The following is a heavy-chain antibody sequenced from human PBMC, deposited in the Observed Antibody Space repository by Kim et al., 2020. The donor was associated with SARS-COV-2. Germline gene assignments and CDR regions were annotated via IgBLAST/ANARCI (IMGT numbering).Heavy chain of an antibody. D-gene: IGHD3-10*01. Sequence: YADSARGRFTNSRDNPKSTLYLQMNRLTADDTAIYFCAKSAFYGAGYYYDIWGQGTLVTVSS. J-gene: IGHJ4*02. V-gene: IGHV3-23*01. CDR3: AKSAFYGAGYYYDI.